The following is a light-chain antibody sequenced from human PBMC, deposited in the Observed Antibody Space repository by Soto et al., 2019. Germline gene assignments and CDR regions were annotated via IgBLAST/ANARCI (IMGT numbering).Light chain of an antibody. CDR3: AAWDHSLSGWM. CDR1: RSNIGSDF. J-gene: IGLJ3*02. CDR2: RNN. Sequence: QYVLTQPPSASATPGQRVTISCSGSRSNIGSDFVFWYQQLPGTAPKLLIYRNNQRPSGVPDRFSGSKSGTSASLAISGLRSEDEADYYCAAWDHSLSGWMIGGGTKLTVL. V-gene: IGLV1-47*01.